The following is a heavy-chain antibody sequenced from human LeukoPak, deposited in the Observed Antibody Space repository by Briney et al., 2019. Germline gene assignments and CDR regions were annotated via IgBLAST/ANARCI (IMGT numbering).Heavy chain of an antibody. D-gene: IGHD3-22*01. CDR2: INSDGSST. J-gene: IGHJ4*02. Sequence: PGGSLRLSCAASGFTFTTYWMHWVRQAPGKGLVWVSRINSDGSSTSYADSVKGRFTISRDNAKNTLYLQMNSLRAEDTVVYYCARGVVVIDYWGQGTLVTVSS. CDR3: ARGVVVIDY. CDR1: GFTFTTYW. V-gene: IGHV3-74*01.